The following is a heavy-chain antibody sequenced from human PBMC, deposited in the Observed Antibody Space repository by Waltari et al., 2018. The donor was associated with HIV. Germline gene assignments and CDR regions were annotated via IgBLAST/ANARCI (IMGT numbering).Heavy chain of an antibody. D-gene: IGHD3-10*01. CDR2: INHSGST. CDR3: ARDAAMVRGPSGAFDI. Sequence: QVQLQQWGAGLLKPSETLSLTCAVSGGSFSVYYWSWIRQHPGKGLEWIGEINHSGSTNYNPSLKSRVTISVDTSKNQFSLKLSSVTAADTAVYYCARDAAMVRGPSGAFDIWGQGTMVTVSS. J-gene: IGHJ3*02. CDR1: GGSFSVYY. V-gene: IGHV4-34*01.